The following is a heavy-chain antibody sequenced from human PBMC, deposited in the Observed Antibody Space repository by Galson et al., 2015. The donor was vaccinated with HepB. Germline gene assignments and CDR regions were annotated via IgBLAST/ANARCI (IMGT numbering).Heavy chain of an antibody. CDR3: ARALRTSGWFDAYYFDP. CDR1: GGSFSGYY. V-gene: IGHV4-34*01. Sequence: SETLSLTCAVYGGSFSGYYWSWIRQPPGKGLEWIGEINLSGSTNYNPSPKSRVTLSLDTPKNQFSLKLDSMTAADTAVYYCARALRTSGWFDAYYFDPWGQGTLVTVSS. CDR2: INLSGST. J-gene: IGHJ5*02. D-gene: IGHD6-19*01.